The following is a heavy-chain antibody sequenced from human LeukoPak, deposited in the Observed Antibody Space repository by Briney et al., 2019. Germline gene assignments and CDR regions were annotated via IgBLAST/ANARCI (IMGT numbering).Heavy chain of an antibody. CDR2: IYNSGST. Sequence: SETLSLTCTVSGGSISTSNYYWGWIRQPPGKGLEWIGYIYNSGSTYYNSSLKSRVTISVDTSKNQFSLKLSSVTAADTAVYYCARGRGEGRGISMVLGVRAPPYNWFDPWGHGTLVTVSS. J-gene: IGHJ5*02. CDR3: ARGRGEGRGISMVLGVRAPPYNWFDP. V-gene: IGHV4-39*07. D-gene: IGHD3-10*01. CDR1: GGSISTSNYY.